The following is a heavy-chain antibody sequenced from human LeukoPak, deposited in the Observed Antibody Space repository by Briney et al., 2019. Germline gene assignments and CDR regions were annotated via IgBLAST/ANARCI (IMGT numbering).Heavy chain of an antibody. V-gene: IGHV3-48*01. CDR3: ARESSRSGVRGYDY. J-gene: IGHJ4*02. CDR2: ISSSSSTI. D-gene: IGHD3-10*01. Sequence: GGSLRLSCAASGFTFSSYSMNWVRQAPGKGLEWVSYISSSSSTIYYADSVKGRFTISRDNAKNSLYLQMNSLRAEDTAVYYCARESSRSGVRGYDYWGQGTLVTVSS. CDR1: GFTFSSYS.